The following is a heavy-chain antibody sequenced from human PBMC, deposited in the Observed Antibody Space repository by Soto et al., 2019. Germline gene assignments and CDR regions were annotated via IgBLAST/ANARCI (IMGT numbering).Heavy chain of an antibody. J-gene: IGHJ4*02. V-gene: IGHV3-23*01. CDR2: ISGSGGTT. Sequence: GGSLRLSCAASGFTFSIYAMSWVRQAPGKGLEWVSAISGSGGTTYYADSVKGRFTISRDNSKNTLYLQMNSLRAEDTAVYYCAKERSGSYYFSDYRGQGTLVTVSS. CDR3: AKERSGSYYFSDY. D-gene: IGHD1-26*01. CDR1: GFTFSIYA.